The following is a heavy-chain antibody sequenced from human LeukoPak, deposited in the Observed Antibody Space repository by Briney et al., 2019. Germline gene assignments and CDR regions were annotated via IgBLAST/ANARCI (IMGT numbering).Heavy chain of an antibody. D-gene: IGHD3-10*01. V-gene: IGHV1-58*02. Sequence: SVTVSCKASGFTFTSSTIQWVRQARGQRLEWIGWIVVGSGNTNYAQKFQERVIITRDMSTTTVYMELSSLRSEDTAVYYCAGTPWFGELTLDYWGQGTLVAVSS. CDR3: AGTPWFGELTLDY. J-gene: IGHJ4*02. CDR1: GFTFTSST. CDR2: IVVGSGNT.